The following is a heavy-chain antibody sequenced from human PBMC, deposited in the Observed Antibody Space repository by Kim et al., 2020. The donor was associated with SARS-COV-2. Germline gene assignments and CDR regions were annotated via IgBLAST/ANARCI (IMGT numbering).Heavy chain of an antibody. J-gene: IGHJ4*02. Sequence: SSGSTIYYADSVKGRFTISRDNAKNSLYLQMNSLRAEDTAVYYCARKFGYWGQGTLVTVSS. CDR3: ARKFGY. V-gene: IGHV3-48*03. CDR2: SSGSTI.